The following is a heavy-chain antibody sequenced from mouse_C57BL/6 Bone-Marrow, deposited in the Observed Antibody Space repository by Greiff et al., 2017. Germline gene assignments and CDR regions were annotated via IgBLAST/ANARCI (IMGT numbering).Heavy chain of an antibody. D-gene: IGHD3-3*01. J-gene: IGHJ3*01. CDR2: IYIGNGYT. CDR1: GYTFTSYG. V-gene: IGHV1-58*01. CDR3: ARWGHWFAY. Sequence: EVKLVESGAELVRPGSSVKMSCKTSGYTFTSYGINWVKQRPGQGLEWIGYIYIGNGYTESNEKFKGKATLTSDTSSSTAYMQLSSLTSEDSAIYFCARWGHWFAYWGQGTLVTVSA.